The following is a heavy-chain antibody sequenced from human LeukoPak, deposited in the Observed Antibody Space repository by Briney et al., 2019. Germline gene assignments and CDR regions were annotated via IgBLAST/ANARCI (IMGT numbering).Heavy chain of an antibody. CDR1: GFTFSSYA. Sequence: GGSLRLSCSASGFTFSSYAMHWVRQAPGKGLGYVSAISSNGGSTYYADSVKGRFTISRDNSKNTLYLQMSSLRAEDTAVYYCVKDYHGQWLVSEDWFDPWGQGTLVTVSS. J-gene: IGHJ5*02. CDR3: VKDYHGQWLVSEDWFDP. CDR2: ISSNGGST. V-gene: IGHV3-64D*06. D-gene: IGHD6-19*01.